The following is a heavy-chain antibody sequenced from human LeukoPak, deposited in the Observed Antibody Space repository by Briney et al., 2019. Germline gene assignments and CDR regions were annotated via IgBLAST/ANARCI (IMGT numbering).Heavy chain of an antibody. Sequence: PGGSLRLSCAASGFTFSSYAMHWVRQAPGKGLEWVAVISYDGSNKYYADSVKGRFTISRDNSKNTLYLQMNSLRAEDTAVYYCAKAFTPYSRSSDAFDIWGQGTMVTVSS. CDR1: GFTFSSYA. D-gene: IGHD2-21*01. CDR2: ISYDGSNK. CDR3: AKAFTPYSRSSDAFDI. J-gene: IGHJ3*02. V-gene: IGHV3-30-3*01.